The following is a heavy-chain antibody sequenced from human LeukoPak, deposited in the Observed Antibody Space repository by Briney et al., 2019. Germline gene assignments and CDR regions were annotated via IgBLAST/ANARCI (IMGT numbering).Heavy chain of an antibody. Sequence: ASVKVSCKASGYTFTGHYMHWVRQAPGQGLEWMGWINPNSGGTTYAQKFQGRVTITADESTSTAYMELSSLRSEDTAVYFCARDQKVGATPYFGMDVWGQGTTVTVSS. CDR2: INPNSGGT. CDR3: ARDQKVGATPYFGMDV. J-gene: IGHJ6*02. V-gene: IGHV1-2*02. D-gene: IGHD1-26*01. CDR1: GYTFTGHY.